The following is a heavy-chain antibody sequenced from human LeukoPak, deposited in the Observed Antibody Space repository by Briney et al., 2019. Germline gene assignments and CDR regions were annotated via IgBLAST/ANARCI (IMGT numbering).Heavy chain of an antibody. CDR2: ISPYNGNT. CDR3: AKAPFSGSYYGPAYFDY. V-gene: IGHV1-18*01. Sequence: GASVKVSCKTSGYTFISYGISWVRQAPGQGPEWMGWISPYNGNTNYAQKLQGRVTMTTDTSTSSAYMELRSLRSDDTAVYYCAKAPFSGSYYGPAYFDYWGQGTLVTVSS. J-gene: IGHJ4*02. CDR1: GYTFISYG. D-gene: IGHD1-26*01.